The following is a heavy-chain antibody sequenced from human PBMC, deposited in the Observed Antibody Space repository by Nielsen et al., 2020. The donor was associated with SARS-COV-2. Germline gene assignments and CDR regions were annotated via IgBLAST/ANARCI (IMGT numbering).Heavy chain of an antibody. Sequence: GGSLRLSCAASEFTFNDHSMHWVRQVPGKGLEWVSGISWNSGGIGYADSVKGRFTISRDNAKNFVYLQMNSLRDEDSAVYYCARDQLGDYYYYYMDVWGKGTTVTVSS. D-gene: IGHD1-1*01. CDR1: EFTFNDHS. V-gene: IGHV3-9*01. J-gene: IGHJ6*03. CDR2: ISWNSGGI. CDR3: ARDQLGDYYYYYMDV.